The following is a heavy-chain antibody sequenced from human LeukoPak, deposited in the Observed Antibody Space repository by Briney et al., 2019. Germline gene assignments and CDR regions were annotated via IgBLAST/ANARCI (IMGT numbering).Heavy chain of an antibody. CDR1: GFTFSSYS. J-gene: IGHJ4*02. D-gene: IGHD3-10*01. Sequence: GGSLRLSCAASGFTFSSYSMLWVRQAPGKGLEWVSYISSSSSTIYYPDSVKGRFTISRDNAKNSLYLQMNTLRAEDTAVYYCARLSAMVRGPEDIFYFEYWGLGTLVTVSS. CDR3: ARLSAMVRGPEDIFYFEY. V-gene: IGHV3-48*01. CDR2: ISSSSSTI.